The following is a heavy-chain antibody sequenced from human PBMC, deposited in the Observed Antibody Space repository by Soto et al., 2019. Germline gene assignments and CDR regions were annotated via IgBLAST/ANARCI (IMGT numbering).Heavy chain of an antibody. J-gene: IGHJ3*02. V-gene: IGHV4-59*01. CDR1: GGSISSYH. CDR3: ARGVHYDLGGGYYEAAFDI. D-gene: IGHD3-3*01. Sequence: QVQLQESGPGLVKPSETLSLTCTVSGGSISSYHWSWIRQPPGKGLEWIGHIYYRGNTNYNPSLKGRVTISVDTSKNQFSLKLSSVTAAETAVYYCARGVHYDLGGGYYEAAFDIWGQGTTVTVSS. CDR2: IYYRGNT.